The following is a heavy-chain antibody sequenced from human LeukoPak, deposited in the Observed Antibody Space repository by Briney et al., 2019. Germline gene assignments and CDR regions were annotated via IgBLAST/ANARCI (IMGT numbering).Heavy chain of an antibody. CDR1: GFTFGSYS. D-gene: IGHD6-13*01. CDR3: ARDGTAAGTAFDY. CDR2: ISSSSSYI. J-gene: IGHJ4*02. Sequence: GGSLRLSCAASGFTFGSYSMNWVRQAPGKGLEWVSSISSSSSYIYYADSVKGRFTISRDNAKNPLYLQMNSLRAEDTAVYYCARDGTAAGTAFDYWGQGTLVTVSS. V-gene: IGHV3-21*01.